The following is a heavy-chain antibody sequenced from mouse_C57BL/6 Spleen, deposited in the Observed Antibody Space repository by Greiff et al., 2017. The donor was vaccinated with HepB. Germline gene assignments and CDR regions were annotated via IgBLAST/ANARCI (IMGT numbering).Heavy chain of an antibody. J-gene: IGHJ2*01. D-gene: IGHD1-1*01. CDR2: IYPGDGDT. V-gene: IGHV1-82*01. CDR1: GYAFSSSW. Sequence: VKLMESGPELVKPGASVKISCKASGYAFSSSWMNWVKQRPGKGLEWIGRIYPGDGDTNYNGKFKGKATLTADKSSSTAYMQLSSLTSEDSAVYFCARYYGSSYGYFDYWGQGTTLTVSS. CDR3: ARYYGSSYGYFDY.